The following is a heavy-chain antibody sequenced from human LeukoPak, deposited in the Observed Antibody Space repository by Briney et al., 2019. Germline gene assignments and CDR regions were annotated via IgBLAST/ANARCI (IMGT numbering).Heavy chain of an antibody. CDR2: ISYDGSNK. J-gene: IGHJ4*02. V-gene: IGHV3-30-3*01. CDR1: GLTFSSYA. Sequence: PGRSLRLSCAASGLTFSSYAMHWVRQAPGKGLEWVAVISYDGSNKYYADSVKGRFTISRDNSKNTLYLQMNSLRAEDTAVYYCARDRNKYSSSPEWGDIDYWGQGTLVTVSS. D-gene: IGHD6-13*01. CDR3: ARDRNKYSSSPEWGDIDY.